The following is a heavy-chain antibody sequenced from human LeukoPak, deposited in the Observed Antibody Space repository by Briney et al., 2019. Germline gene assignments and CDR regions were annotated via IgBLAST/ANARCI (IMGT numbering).Heavy chain of an antibody. D-gene: IGHD6-13*01. J-gene: IGHJ4*02. V-gene: IGHV4-4*07. CDR3: ARLGPYSGSWYYFDY. CDR2: IYISGST. Sequence: KPSETLSLTCTVPGGSISSYYWSWTRQPAGKGLEWIGRIYISGSTDYNPSLKSRVTMSVDTSKNQFSLKLSSVTAADTAVYYCARLGPYSGSWYYFDYWGQGTLVTVSS. CDR1: GGSISSYY.